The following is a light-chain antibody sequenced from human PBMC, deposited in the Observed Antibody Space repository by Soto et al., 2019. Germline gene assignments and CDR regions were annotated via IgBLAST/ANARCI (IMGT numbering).Light chain of an antibody. Sequence: QSVLTQPPSASGSPGQSVTISCTGTKNDIGVYDFVSWYQHHPGKAPRLIIYEVVQRPSGVPDRFSGSRSGASASLAIAGLQADDEGDYYCKSSDNSPDTSYVFGSGTKFTVL. J-gene: IGLJ1*01. CDR1: KNDIGVYDF. V-gene: IGLV2-8*01. CDR3: KSSDNSPDTSYV. CDR2: EVV.